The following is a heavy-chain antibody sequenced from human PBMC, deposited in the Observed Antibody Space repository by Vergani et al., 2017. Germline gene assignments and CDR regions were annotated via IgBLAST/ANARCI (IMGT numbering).Heavy chain of an antibody. D-gene: IGHD2-2*01. CDR2: ISGSGGNT. CDR3: AKGVDCSSTSCYEGPWYYYGMGG. J-gene: IGHJ6*02. V-gene: IGHV3-23*01. Sequence: EVQLLESGGGLVQPGGSLRLSCAASGFTFSSYAMSWVRQVPGKGLEWVSGISGSGGNTYYANSVKGRFTISRDNSKNTLYLDMNSLRADYTVVYYCAKGVDCSSTSCYEGPWYYYGMGGWGQGTTVTFSS. CDR1: GFTFSSYA.